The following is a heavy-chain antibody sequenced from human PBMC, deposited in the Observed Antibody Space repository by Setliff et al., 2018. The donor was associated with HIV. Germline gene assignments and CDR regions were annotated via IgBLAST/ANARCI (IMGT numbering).Heavy chain of an antibody. CDR3: ARETRSFGGIDP. D-gene: IGHD2-15*01. CDR1: GDSISRPGSYY. V-gene: IGHV4-39*07. CDR2: VNHSGST. Sequence: SETLSLTCTVSGDSISRPGSYYWAWIRLPPGKGLEWIGEVNHSGSTNYNPSLKSRVIISVDTSKNQFSLKVRSVTAADTAMYYCARETRSFGGIDPWGQGTLVTVSS. J-gene: IGHJ5*02.